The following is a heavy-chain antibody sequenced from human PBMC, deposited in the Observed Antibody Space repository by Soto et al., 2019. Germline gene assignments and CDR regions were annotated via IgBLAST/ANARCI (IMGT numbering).Heavy chain of an antibody. Sequence: ASVKVSCKTSGYNFLNYGMIWVRQAPGHGPEWMGWSSIYHGNTIHAQRFQCRVTMTTDTSASAACTELTGLRADDTGVYYCGRAHGGATVALLDWGQGTLVTVSS. CDR2: SSIYHGNT. D-gene: IGHD1-26*01. J-gene: IGHJ4*02. CDR1: GYNFLNYG. V-gene: IGHV1-18*04. CDR3: GRAHGGATVALLD.